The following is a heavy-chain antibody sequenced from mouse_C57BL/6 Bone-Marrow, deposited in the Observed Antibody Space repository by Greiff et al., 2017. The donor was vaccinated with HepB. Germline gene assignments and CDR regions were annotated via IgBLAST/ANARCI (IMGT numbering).Heavy chain of an antibody. CDR1: GFTFSSYA. CDR3: TRVRSPAWFAY. Sequence: EVKLMESGEGLVKPGGSLKLSCAASGFTFSSYAMSWVRQTPEKRLEWVAYISSGGDYSYYADTVKGRFTISRDNARNTLYLQMSRLRSEDTAMYYCTRVRSPAWFAYWGQGTLVTVSA. V-gene: IGHV5-9-1*02. J-gene: IGHJ3*01. CDR2: ISSGGDYS.